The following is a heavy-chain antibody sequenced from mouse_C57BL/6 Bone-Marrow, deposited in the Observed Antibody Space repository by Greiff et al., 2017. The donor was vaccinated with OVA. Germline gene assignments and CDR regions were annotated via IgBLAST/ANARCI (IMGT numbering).Heavy chain of an antibody. CDR3: ARSPTTGYFDY. D-gene: IGHD1-1*01. Sequence: VQLQQPGAELVKPGASVKLSCKASGYTFTSYWMHWVKQRPGQGLEWIGMIHPNSGSTNYNEKFKSKATLTVDKSSSTAYMQLSSLTSEDSAVYYCARSPTTGYFDYWGQGTTLTVSS. J-gene: IGHJ2*01. V-gene: IGHV1-64*01. CDR2: IHPNSGST. CDR1: GYTFTSYW.